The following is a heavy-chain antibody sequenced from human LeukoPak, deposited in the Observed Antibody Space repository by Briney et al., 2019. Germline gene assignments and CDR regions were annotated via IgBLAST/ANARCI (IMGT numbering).Heavy chain of an antibody. CDR1: GFTFSSYS. J-gene: IGHJ1*01. CDR2: ISSSSSYI. D-gene: IGHD3-9*01. V-gene: IGHV3-21*01. CDR3: ARDAPYYDILTGYYTAAEYFQH. Sequence: PGGSLRLSCAASGFTFSSYSMNWVRQAPGKGLEWVSSISSSSSYIHYADSVKGRFTISRDDAKNSLYLQMNSLRAEDTAVYYCARDAPYYDILTGYYTAAEYFQHWGQGTLVTVSS.